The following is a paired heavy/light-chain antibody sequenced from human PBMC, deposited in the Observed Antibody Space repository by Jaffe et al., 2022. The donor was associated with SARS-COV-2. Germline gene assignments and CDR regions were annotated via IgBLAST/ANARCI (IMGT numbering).Light chain of an antibody. CDR3: QQYYTYWT. V-gene: IGKV1-5*03. CDR2: KAS. CDR1: QSVSSW. J-gene: IGKJ1*01. Sequence: DIQMTQSPSTLSASVGDRVTITCRASQSVSSWLTWYQQKPGKAPKLLIYKASSLDSGVPLRFSGSGSGTEFTLTISSLQPDDFATYYCQQYYTYWTFGQGTKVEIK.
Heavy chain of an antibody. D-gene: IGHD3-3*01. CDR1: GYTFTTYA. CDR2: INVGDGNT. J-gene: IGHJ6*03. V-gene: IGHV1-3*01. CDR3: ARTWIVGRFYYYIDV. Sequence: QVQLVQSGAEVKKPGASVRVSCKASGYTFTTYAIHWVRQAPGQRLEWMGWINVGDGNTKYSQKFQGRLTITRDTSASTAYMELSSLRSEDTAVYYCARTWIVGRFYYYIDVWGTGTTVTVSS.